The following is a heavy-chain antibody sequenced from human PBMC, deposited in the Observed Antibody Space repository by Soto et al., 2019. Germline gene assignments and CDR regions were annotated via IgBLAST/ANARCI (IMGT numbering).Heavy chain of an antibody. CDR3: ARQKGSSNWLNWFDP. J-gene: IGHJ5*02. CDR2: INSDGGST. D-gene: IGHD6-13*01. V-gene: IGHV3-74*01. Sequence: GGSLRLSCAASGFTFSSYWMHWVRQAPGKGLVWVSRINSDGGSTSYADSVKGRFTISRDNAKNTLFLQMNSLRAEDTAVYYCARQKGSSNWLNWFDPWGQGTLVTVSS. CDR1: GFTFSSYW.